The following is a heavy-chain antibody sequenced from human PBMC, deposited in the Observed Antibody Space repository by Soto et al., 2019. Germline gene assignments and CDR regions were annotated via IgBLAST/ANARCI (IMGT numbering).Heavy chain of an antibody. V-gene: IGHV1-69*06. Sequence: SVKVSCKASGGTFSSYAISWVRQAPGQGLEWMGGIIPIFGTANYAQKFQDRVTITADKSTSTAYMELSSLRSEDTAVYYCARGGYDILTGPVYGMDVWGQGTTVTV. CDR3: ARGGYDILTGPVYGMDV. CDR2: IIPIFGTA. J-gene: IGHJ6*02. D-gene: IGHD3-9*01. CDR1: GGTFSSYA.